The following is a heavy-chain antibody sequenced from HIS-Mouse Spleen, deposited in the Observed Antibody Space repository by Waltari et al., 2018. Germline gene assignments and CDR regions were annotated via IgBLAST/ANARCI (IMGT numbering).Heavy chain of an antibody. Sequence: QVQLVESGGGVVQPGGSLRLSCAASGFTFRSYGIDWVRQAPGKGLEWVAVISYDGSNKYYADSVKGRFTISRDNSKNTLYLQMNSLRAEDTAVYYCAKGHVGGYGDYLDYWGQGTLVTVSS. CDR3: AKGHVGGYGDYLDY. CDR2: ISYDGSNK. V-gene: IGHV3-30*18. J-gene: IGHJ4*02. D-gene: IGHD4-17*01. CDR1: GFTFRSYG.